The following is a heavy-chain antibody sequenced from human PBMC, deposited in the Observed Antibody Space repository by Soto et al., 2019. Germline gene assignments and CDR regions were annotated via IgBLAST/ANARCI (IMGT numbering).Heavy chain of an antibody. J-gene: IGHJ4*02. Sequence: SETLSLTCAVYGWSFSCYYWIWIRQPPGKGLEWIGEINHSGSTNYNPSLKSRVTISVDTSKNQFSLKLSSVTAADTAVYYCAREGYCSGGSCYSRTLDYWGQGTLVTVSS. D-gene: IGHD2-15*01. V-gene: IGHV4-34*01. CDR1: GWSFSCYY. CDR3: AREGYCSGGSCYSRTLDY. CDR2: INHSGST.